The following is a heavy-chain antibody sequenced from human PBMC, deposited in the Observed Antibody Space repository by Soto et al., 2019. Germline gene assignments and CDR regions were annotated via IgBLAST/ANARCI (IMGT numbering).Heavy chain of an antibody. Sequence: EVQLVESGGGLVQPGGSLRLSCAASGFTFSSYWMHWVRQAPGKGLVWVSRINSDGSSTSYADSVKGRFTISRDNAKNTRYVQMNSLSAEDTAVYYCARDRGWFGEVPFDYWGQGTLVTVSS. J-gene: IGHJ4*02. CDR2: INSDGSST. D-gene: IGHD3-10*01. CDR1: GFTFSSYW. CDR3: ARDRGWFGEVPFDY. V-gene: IGHV3-74*01.